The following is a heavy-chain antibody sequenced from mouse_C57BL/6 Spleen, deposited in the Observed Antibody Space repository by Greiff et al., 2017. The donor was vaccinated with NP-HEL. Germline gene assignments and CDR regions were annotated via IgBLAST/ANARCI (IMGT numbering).Heavy chain of an antibody. V-gene: IGHV1-52*01. CDR1: GYTFTSYW. D-gene: IGHD2-5*01. Sequence: QVQLQQPGAELVRPGSSVKLSCKASGYTFTSYWMHWVKQRPIQGLEWIGNIYPSDSETHYNQKFKDKATLTVDKSSSTAYMQLSSLTSEDSAVYYCARSPYSTSFDYWGQGTTLTVSS. CDR2: IYPSDSET. J-gene: IGHJ2*01. CDR3: ARSPYSTSFDY.